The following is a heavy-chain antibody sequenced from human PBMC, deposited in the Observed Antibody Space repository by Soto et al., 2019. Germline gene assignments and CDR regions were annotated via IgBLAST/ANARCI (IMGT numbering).Heavy chain of an antibody. V-gene: IGHV3-53*04. CDR2: IYSGGST. J-gene: IGHJ6*03. CDR3: AGDRGGYCSGGSGYPGNYMDV. Sequence: GGSLRLSCAASGFTVSSNYMSWVRQAPGKGLEWVSVIYSGGSTYYADSVKGRFTISRHNSKNTLYLQMNSLRAEDTAVYYCAGDRGGYCSGGSGYPGNYMDVWGKGPPVPVSS. CDR1: GFTVSSNY. D-gene: IGHD2-15*01.